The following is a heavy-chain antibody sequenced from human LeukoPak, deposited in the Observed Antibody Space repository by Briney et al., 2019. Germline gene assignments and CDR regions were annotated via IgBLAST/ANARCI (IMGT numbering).Heavy chain of an antibody. CDR1: GFTVSSTY. CDR3: ARVLSGRGSLYSYYYYMDV. J-gene: IGHJ6*03. V-gene: IGHV3-53*01. D-gene: IGHD3-10*01. Sequence: GGSLRLSCAASGFTVSSTYMSCVRQAPGKGLEWVSVTYSGGSTYFADSVKGRFTISRDNSKNTLYLQMNSLRAEDTAVYYCARVLSGRGSLYSYYYYMDVWGKGTTVTIFS. CDR2: TYSGGST.